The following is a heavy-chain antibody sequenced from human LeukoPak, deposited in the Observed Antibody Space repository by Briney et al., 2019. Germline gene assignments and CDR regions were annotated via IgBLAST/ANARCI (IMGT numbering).Heavy chain of an antibody. Sequence: RLSYAASILTFRSHAMGWARQAPGKWMEWVSATSGSGGSTYYADSVRGRFTISRDNSKNTLSLQINSLRAEDTAVYYCAKDNYAYKTSPCNFDYWGQGTLVAVSS. J-gene: IGHJ4*02. V-gene: IGHV3-23*01. CDR1: ILTFRSHA. CDR3: AKDNYAYKTSPCNFDY. CDR2: TSGSGGST. D-gene: IGHD5-24*01.